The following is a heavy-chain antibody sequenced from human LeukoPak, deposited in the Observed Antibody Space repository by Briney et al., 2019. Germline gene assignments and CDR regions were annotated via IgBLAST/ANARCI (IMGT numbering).Heavy chain of an antibody. CDR2: IKEDGSEK. Sequence: GGSLRLSCAASGFTFSNYWMSWVRQAPGKGLEWVANIKEDGSEKYYVDSVKGRFTISRDNAKNSLSLQVNSLSAGDTAVYYCARSRSGYYEDYWGQGTLVTVSS. CDR3: ARSRSGYYEDY. D-gene: IGHD3-22*01. J-gene: IGHJ4*02. V-gene: IGHV3-7*01. CDR1: GFTFSNYW.